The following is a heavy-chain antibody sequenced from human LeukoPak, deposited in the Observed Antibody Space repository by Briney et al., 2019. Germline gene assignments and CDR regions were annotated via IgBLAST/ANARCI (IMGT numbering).Heavy chain of an antibody. Sequence: GGSLRLSCAASGFTFSSYAMSWARQAPGKGLEWVSAISGSGGSTYYADSVKGRFTISRDNSKNTLYLQINSLRAEDTAVYYCAKRVIVVVPAARYNWFDPWGQGTLVTVSS. D-gene: IGHD2-2*01. J-gene: IGHJ5*02. CDR2: ISGSGGST. CDR1: GFTFSSYA. CDR3: AKRVIVVVPAARYNWFDP. V-gene: IGHV3-23*01.